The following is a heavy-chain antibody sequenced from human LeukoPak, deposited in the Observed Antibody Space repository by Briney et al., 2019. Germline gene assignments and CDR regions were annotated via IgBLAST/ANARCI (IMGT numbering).Heavy chain of an antibody. J-gene: IGHJ4*02. CDR3: ARDVGQVYSSSWYDY. Sequence: GASVTVSCKASGGTFSSYAISWVRQAPGQGLEWMGGIIPIFGTANYAQKFQGRVTMTRDTSTSTVYMELSSLRSEDTAVYYCARDVGQVYSSSWYDYWGQGTLVTVSS. V-gene: IGHV1-69*05. CDR2: IIPIFGTA. CDR1: GGTFSSYA. D-gene: IGHD6-13*01.